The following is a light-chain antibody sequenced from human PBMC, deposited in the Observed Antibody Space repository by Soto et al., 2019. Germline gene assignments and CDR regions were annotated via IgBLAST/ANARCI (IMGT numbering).Light chain of an antibody. CDR2: GAS. CDR3: QQYTKWPR. Sequence: EIVMTQSPAILSVSSGERATLSCRASQSVGSNLAWYQQKHGQAPRLLIYGASTRANGIPARFSGTGSGTEFTLTISSLQSDDFALYYCQQYTKWPRFGPGTKVDIK. J-gene: IGKJ3*01. CDR1: QSVGSN. V-gene: IGKV3-15*01.